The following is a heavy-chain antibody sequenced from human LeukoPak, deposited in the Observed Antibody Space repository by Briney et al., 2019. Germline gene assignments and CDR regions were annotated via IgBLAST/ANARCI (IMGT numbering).Heavy chain of an antibody. V-gene: IGHV4-39*01. CDR1: GDSISSSSYY. D-gene: IGHD3-10*01. CDR2: IYYSGST. J-gene: IGHJ6*03. Sequence: SETLSLTCTVSGDSISSSSYYWGWIRQPPGKGLEWIGSIYYSGSTYYNPSLKSRVTISVDTSKNQFSLKLSSVTAADTAVYYCARHFGSGSYYYHYMDVWGKGTTVTVSS. CDR3: ARHFGSGSYYYHYMDV.